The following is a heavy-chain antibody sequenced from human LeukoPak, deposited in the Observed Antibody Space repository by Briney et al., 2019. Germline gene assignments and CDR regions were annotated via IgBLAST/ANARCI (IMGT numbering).Heavy chain of an antibody. V-gene: IGHV4-61*02. CDR3: ARSIYSSGWHYFDY. Sequence: PSETLSLTCSVSDGSLSSGRYYWSWIRQPAGKGPEWFGRISISGTTNYNPSLESRVTISLDTSKNQVSLKLSSVTAADTAVYFCARSIYSSGWHYFDYWGQGTLATVAS. CDR1: DGSLSSGRYY. D-gene: IGHD6-19*01. CDR2: ISISGTT. J-gene: IGHJ4*02.